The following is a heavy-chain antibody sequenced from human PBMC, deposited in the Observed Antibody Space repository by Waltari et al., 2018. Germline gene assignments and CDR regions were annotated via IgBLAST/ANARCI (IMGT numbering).Heavy chain of an antibody. Sequence: QLQLQESGPGLVKPSETLSLTCTVSGGSISSSSYYWGWIRQPPGKGLEWIGSIYYSGSTSYNPSLKSRVTISVDTSKNQFSLKLSSVTAADTAVYYCARSRSGVLPDAFDIWGQGTMVTVSS. V-gene: IGHV4-39*01. CDR3: ARSRSGVLPDAFDI. CDR2: IYYSGST. CDR1: GGSISSSSYY. D-gene: IGHD2-15*01. J-gene: IGHJ3*02.